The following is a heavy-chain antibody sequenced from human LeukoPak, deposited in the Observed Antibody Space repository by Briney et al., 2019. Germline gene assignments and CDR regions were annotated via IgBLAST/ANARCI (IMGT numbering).Heavy chain of an antibody. CDR1: GFPFETNA. V-gene: IGHV3-23*01. J-gene: IGHJ4*02. CDR2: IGNTEA. D-gene: IGHD5-18*01. CDR3: AKDWIQFNRVFDCFDS. Sequence: GGSLRLSCATSGFPFETNAMSWVRQAPGKGLEWVATIGNTEAFYADSVTGRFTISRDNSKNTVNLQMNRLRVEDTAIYYCAKDWIQFNRVFDCFDSWGQGTLVTVSS.